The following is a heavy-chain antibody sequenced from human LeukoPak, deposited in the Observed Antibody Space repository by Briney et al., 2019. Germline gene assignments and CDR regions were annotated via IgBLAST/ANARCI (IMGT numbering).Heavy chain of an antibody. Sequence: SETLSLTCTVSGGSITNYYWSWIRQPPGKGLEWIGYIYYSGSTNYNPSLKSRVTISVDTSKNQFSLKLSSVTAADTAVYYCASNYYDSSGYYLEYFQHWGQGTLVTVSS. CDR1: GGSITNYY. CDR3: ASNYYDSSGYYLEYFQH. V-gene: IGHV4-59*01. CDR2: IYYSGST. J-gene: IGHJ1*01. D-gene: IGHD3-22*01.